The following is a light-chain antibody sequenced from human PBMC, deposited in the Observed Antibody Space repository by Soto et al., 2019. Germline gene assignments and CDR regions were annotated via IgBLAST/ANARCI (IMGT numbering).Light chain of an antibody. Sequence: EIVLTQSPGTLSLSPGERATLSCRASQSVSSSYLAWYQQKPGQAPRLLIYGASSRPTGIPDRFSGSGSGTDFTLTISRLEPEDFAVYYCQQYGSSSTFGQGTRPEI. CDR3: QQYGSSST. V-gene: IGKV3-20*01. CDR1: QSVSSSY. J-gene: IGKJ5*01. CDR2: GAS.